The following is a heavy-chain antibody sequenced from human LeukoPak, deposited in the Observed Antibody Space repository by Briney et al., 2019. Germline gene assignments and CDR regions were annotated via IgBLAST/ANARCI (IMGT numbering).Heavy chain of an antibody. CDR1: GFTFSSYG. CDR2: IRYDGSNK. V-gene: IGHV3-30*02. Sequence: GGSLRLSCAASGFTFSSYGMHWVRQAPGKGLEWVAFIRYDGSNKYYADSVKGRFTISRDNSKNTLYLQMNSLRAEGTAVYYCAKDSIFVTIYYYYMDVWGKGTTVTVSS. CDR3: AKDSIFVTIYYYYMDV. D-gene: IGHD3-3*01. J-gene: IGHJ6*03.